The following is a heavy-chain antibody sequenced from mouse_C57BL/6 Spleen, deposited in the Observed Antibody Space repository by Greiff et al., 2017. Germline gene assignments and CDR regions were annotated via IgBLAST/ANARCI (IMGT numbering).Heavy chain of an antibody. J-gene: IGHJ2*01. CDR1: GYTFTSYW. D-gene: IGHD4-1*01. CDR3: ARGVSNWEYYFDY. V-gene: IGHV1-69*01. CDR2: IDPSDSYT. Sequence: QVQLQQPGAELVMPGASVKLSCKASGYTFTSYWMHWVKQRPGQGLEWIGEIDPSDSYTNYNQKFKGKSTLTVDKSSSTAYMQLSSLTSEDSAVYYCARGVSNWEYYFDYWGQGTTLTVSS.